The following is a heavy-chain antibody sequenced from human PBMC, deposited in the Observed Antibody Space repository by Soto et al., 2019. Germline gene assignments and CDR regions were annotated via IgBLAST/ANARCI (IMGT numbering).Heavy chain of an antibody. CDR1: GFTFSSYW. J-gene: IGHJ4*02. CDR2: INNDGSSR. V-gene: IGHV3-74*01. Sequence: GGSLRLSCAASGFTFSSYWMHWVRQSPGKGLMWVSRINNDGSSRSYADSVKGRFTISRDNAKNTLYLQVNSLRAEDTAVYYCSRDATTGYSAAGDYWGQGTLVTVSS. CDR3: SRDATTGYSAAGDY. D-gene: IGHD1-26*01.